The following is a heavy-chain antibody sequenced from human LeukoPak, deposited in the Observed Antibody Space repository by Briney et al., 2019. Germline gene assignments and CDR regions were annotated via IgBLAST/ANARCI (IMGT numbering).Heavy chain of an antibody. V-gene: IGHV4-34*01. CDR1: GGSFSNYY. Sequence: SETQSLTCAVYGGSFSNYYWSWIRQPPGKGLEWIGEINHSGSTNYNPSLKSRLTISVDTSQKQFSLKLSSVTAADTAVYYCARAPVRVAAVGKYFDFWGQGTLVIVSS. CDR3: ARAPVRVAAVGKYFDF. J-gene: IGHJ4*02. CDR2: INHSGST. D-gene: IGHD6-13*01.